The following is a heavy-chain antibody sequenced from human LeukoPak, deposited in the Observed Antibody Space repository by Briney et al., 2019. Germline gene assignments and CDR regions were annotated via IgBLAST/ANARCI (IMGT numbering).Heavy chain of an antibody. CDR3: RTDRYGDYGDYIDY. CDR2: INPNSGGT. D-gene: IGHD4-17*01. V-gene: IGHV1-2*02. J-gene: IGHJ4*02. Sequence: ASVKVSFKASGYTFTGYYMHWVRQAPGQGLEWMGWINPNSGGTNYAQKFQGRVIMTRDTSISTAYMELSRLRSDDTAVYYCRTDRYGDYGDYIDYWGQGTLVTVSS. CDR1: GYTFTGYY.